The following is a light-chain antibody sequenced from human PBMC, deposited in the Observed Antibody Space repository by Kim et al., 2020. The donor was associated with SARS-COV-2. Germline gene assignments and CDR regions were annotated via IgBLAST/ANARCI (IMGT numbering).Light chain of an antibody. V-gene: IGKV3-20*01. CDR1: QSVSSSY. J-gene: IGKJ4*01. CDR2: GAS. Sequence: SPGERATLSCRASQSVSSSYLAWYQQKPGQAPRLLIFGASSRATGIPDRFSGSGSGTDFTLTISRLEPEDFAVYYCQQYGSSPLTFGGGTKVDIK. CDR3: QQYGSSPLT.